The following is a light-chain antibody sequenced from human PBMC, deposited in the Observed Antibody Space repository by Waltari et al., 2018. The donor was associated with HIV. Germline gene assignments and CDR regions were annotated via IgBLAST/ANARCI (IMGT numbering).Light chain of an antibody. V-gene: IGLV2-14*01. CDR2: DVS. CDR1: SSDVGGYNY. Sequence: QSALTQPASVSGSPGQSITISCTGTSSDVGGYNYVSWYQQHPGKAPKLMIYDVSKRPSGVPDRFSGSKSGTSASLAISGLRSEDEADYYCAAWDNSLSVLVVFGGGTKLTVL. J-gene: IGLJ2*01. CDR3: AAWDNSLSVLVV.